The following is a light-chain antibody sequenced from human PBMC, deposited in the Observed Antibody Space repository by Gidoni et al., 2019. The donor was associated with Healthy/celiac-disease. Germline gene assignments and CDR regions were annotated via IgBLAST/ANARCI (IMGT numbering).Light chain of an antibody. J-gene: IGKJ1*01. Sequence: DIQMTQSPSTLSAYVGDRVTITCRASQSISSWLAWYQQKPGKAPKLLIYDASSLESGVPSRFSGSGSGTEFTLTISSLQPDDFATYYCQQYNSYSPTFXQXTKVGIK. CDR1: QSISSW. CDR2: DAS. V-gene: IGKV1-5*01. CDR3: QQYNSYSPT.